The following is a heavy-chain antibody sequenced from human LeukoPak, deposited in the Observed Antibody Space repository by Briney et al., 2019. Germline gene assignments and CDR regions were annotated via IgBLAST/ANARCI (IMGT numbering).Heavy chain of an antibody. Sequence: PSETLSLTCTVSGGSISSSSYYWGWIRQPPGKGLGWIGSIYYSGSTYYNPSLKSRVTISVDTSKNQFSLKLSSVTAADTAVYYCARPGKPMVVLNAFDIWGQGTMVTVSS. V-gene: IGHV4-39*01. CDR1: GGSISSSSYY. CDR3: ARPGKPMVVLNAFDI. J-gene: IGHJ3*02. D-gene: IGHD4/OR15-4a*01. CDR2: IYYSGST.